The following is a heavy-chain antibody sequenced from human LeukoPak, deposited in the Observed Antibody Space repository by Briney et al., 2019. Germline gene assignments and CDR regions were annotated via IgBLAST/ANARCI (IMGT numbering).Heavy chain of an antibody. Sequence: GGSLRLSCAASGFTFSNYWMSWVRQAPGKGLEWVGRIRKKANGYTTEYGASVKGRFTISRDDSKNALYLQMNSLRAEDTAVYYCAKDLEHRGVDAFDIWGQGTMVTVSS. D-gene: IGHD1-1*01. J-gene: IGHJ3*02. V-gene: IGHV3-72*01. CDR3: AKDLEHRGVDAFDI. CDR2: IRKKANGYTT. CDR1: GFTFSNYW.